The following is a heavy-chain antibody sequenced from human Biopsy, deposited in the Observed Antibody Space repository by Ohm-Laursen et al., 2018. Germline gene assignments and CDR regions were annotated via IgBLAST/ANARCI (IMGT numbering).Heavy chain of an antibody. D-gene: IGHD5-18*01. CDR3: AKDRYNYTPIGGFSMDV. Sequence: SLRLSCAAPGFTFNNYGMQWVRQASGKGLEWVAFIFYDGSNTYYADPVKGRFTISRDNSRDTLYLQMSSLRAEDTAVYYCAKDRYNYTPIGGFSMDVWGQGTTVTVSS. CDR2: IFYDGSNT. J-gene: IGHJ6*02. V-gene: IGHV3-30*18. CDR1: GFTFNNYG.